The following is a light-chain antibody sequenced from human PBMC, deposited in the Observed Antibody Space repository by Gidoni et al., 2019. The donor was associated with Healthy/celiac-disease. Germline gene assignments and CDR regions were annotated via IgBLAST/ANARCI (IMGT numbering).Light chain of an antibody. CDR3: QKYNSAPLT. CDR1: QGISNS. CDR2: ATS. J-gene: IGKJ4*01. Sequence: DIQMTQSPSSLSASLGDRVTIPCLASQGISNSSAWYQQKPGKVPKLLIYATSTLQSGVPSRFSGSGSGTAFTLTISSLQPEDVATYYCQKYNSAPLTFGGGTKVEIK. V-gene: IGKV1-27*01.